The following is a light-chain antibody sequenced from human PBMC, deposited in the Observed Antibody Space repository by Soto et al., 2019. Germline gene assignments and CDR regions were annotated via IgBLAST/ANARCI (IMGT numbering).Light chain of an antibody. Sequence: DIQMTQSPSTLSASVGDRVTITCRARQSISSWLAWYQQKPGRAPKLLIYKASSLESGVPSRFSGSGSGTEFTLTISSLQPDDFATYYCQQYSNYWTFGRGTKVEIK. CDR2: KAS. J-gene: IGKJ1*01. CDR3: QQYSNYWT. CDR1: QSISSW. V-gene: IGKV1-5*03.